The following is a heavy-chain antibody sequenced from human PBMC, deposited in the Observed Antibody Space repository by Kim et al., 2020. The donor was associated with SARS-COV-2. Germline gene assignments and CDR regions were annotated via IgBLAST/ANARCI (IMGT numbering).Heavy chain of an antibody. D-gene: IGHD3-16*01. CDR1: GGSISSSSYY. V-gene: IGHV4-39*01. J-gene: IGHJ5*02. CDR2: IYYSGST. Sequence: SETLSLTCTVSGGSISSSSYYWGWIRQPPGKGLEWIGSIYYSGSTYYNPSLKSRVTISVDTSKNQFSLKLSSVTAADTAVYYCARHGGRRDWFDPWGQGTLVTVSS. CDR3: ARHGGRRDWFDP.